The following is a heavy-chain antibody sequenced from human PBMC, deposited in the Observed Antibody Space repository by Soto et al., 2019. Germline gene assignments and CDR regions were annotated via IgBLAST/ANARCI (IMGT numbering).Heavy chain of an antibody. Sequence: PSETLSLTCTVSGDSIRNVYWSWIRQPPGKGLEWIGFIYHSGNAKYNPSLKSRVTMSVDSSKNQFSLKLSSVTAADTAVYYCARASSGYGAYYYFDYWGQGTLVTVSS. CDR3: ARASSGYGAYYYFDY. CDR1: GDSIRNVY. J-gene: IGHJ4*02. D-gene: IGHD3-22*01. CDR2: IYHSGNA. V-gene: IGHV4-59*12.